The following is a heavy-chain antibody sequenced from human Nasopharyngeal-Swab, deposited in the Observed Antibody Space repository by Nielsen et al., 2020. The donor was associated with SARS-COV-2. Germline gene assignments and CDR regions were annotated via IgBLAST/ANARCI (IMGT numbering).Heavy chain of an antibody. D-gene: IGHD2/OR15-2a*01. CDR2: INPNSGNT. CDR1: GYTFTSYD. CDR3: ARGFLRSLGGSYYYYGMDV. Sequence: ASVKVSCKASGYTFTSYDINWMRQATGQGLEWMGWINPNSGNTGYAQKFQGRVTMTRNTSISTAYMELSSLRSEDTAVYYCARGFLRSLGGSYYYYGMDVWGQGTTVTVSS. V-gene: IGHV1-8*01. J-gene: IGHJ6*02.